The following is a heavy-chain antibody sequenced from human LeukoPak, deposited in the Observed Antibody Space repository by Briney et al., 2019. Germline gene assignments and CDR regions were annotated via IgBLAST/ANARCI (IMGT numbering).Heavy chain of an antibody. J-gene: IGHJ4*02. V-gene: IGHV3-23*01. CDR3: AKDPDFWSDYTYNGDYFDY. Sequence: GGSLRPSCTASGFSFRSYAMSWVRQAPGKGLEWVSSTSGSGTKTFYADAVKGRFTISRDNSIDTLYLQMNRLRLDDTALYYCAKDPDFWSDYTYNGDYFDYWGQGTRVAVSS. D-gene: IGHD3-3*01. CDR1: GFSFRSYA. CDR2: TSGSGTKT.